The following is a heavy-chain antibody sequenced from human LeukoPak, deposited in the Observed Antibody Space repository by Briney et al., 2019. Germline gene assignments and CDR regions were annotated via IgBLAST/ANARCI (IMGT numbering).Heavy chain of an antibody. J-gene: IGHJ6*02. V-gene: IGHV4-39*01. CDR1: GGSISSSSYY. CDR2: IYYSGST. Sequence: PSETLSLTCTVSGGSISSSSYYWGWIRQPPGKGLERVGSIYYSGSTYYNPSLKSRVTISVDTSKNQFSLKLSSVTAADTAVYYCARHRRGITMVRGVWYYYYGMDVWGQGTTVTVSS. CDR3: ARHRRGITMVRGVWYYYYGMDV. D-gene: IGHD3-10*01.